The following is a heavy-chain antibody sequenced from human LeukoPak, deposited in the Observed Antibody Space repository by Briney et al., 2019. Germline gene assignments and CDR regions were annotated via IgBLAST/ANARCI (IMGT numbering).Heavy chain of an antibody. CDR1: GGSMRTGLYY. V-gene: IGHV4-61*02. D-gene: IGHD3-3*01. CDR3: ARGQYDFWSGYDVNWFGP. Sequence: SETLSLTCAVSGGSMRTGLYYWNWIRRPAGKGLEWIGRIYPSGNTNYNPSLESRVTISVDTAKNQFSLKLISVTAADTALYYCARGQYDFWSGYDVNWFGPWGQGTLVTVSS. CDR2: IYPSGNT. J-gene: IGHJ5*02.